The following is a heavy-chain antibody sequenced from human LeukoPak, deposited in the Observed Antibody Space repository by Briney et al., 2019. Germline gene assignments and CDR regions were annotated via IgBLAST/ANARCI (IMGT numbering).Heavy chain of an antibody. CDR2: ISYDGSNK. V-gene: IGHV3-30*18. CDR1: GFTFSSYG. Sequence: GGSLRLSCAASGFTFSSYGMHWVRQAPGKGLEWVAVISYDGSNKYYADSVKGRFTISRDNSKNTLYLQMNSLRAEDTAVYYCAKDGGSSTSYYYYGMDVWGQGTTVTVPS. D-gene: IGHD2-2*01. J-gene: IGHJ6*02. CDR3: AKDGGSSTSYYYYGMDV.